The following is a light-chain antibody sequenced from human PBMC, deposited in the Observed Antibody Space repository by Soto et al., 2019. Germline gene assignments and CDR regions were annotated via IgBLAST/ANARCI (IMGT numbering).Light chain of an antibody. CDR2: SNI. CDR1: RSNTGADYD. CDR3: QSYDSSLSGPL. V-gene: IGLV1-40*01. Sequence: QSVLTQPPSVSGAPGQRVTISCTGSRSNTGADYDVHWYQHLPGTAPKLLIYSNINRPSGVPDRFSGSKSGTSASLAITGLQAEDEADYYCQSYDSSLSGPLFGGGTKLTVL. J-gene: IGLJ2*01.